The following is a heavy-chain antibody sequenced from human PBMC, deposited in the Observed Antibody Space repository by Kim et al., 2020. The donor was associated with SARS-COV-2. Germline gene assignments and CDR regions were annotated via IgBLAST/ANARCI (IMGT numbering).Heavy chain of an antibody. CDR1: GGSISSYY. Sequence: SETLSLTCTVSGGSISSYYWSWIRQPPGMGLEWIGYIYYSGSTNYNPSLKSRVTISVDTSKNQFSLKLSSVTAADTAVYYCARSPLGYCSSTSCGLVGGYYYYMDVWGKGTTVTVSS. J-gene: IGHJ6*03. CDR2: IYYSGST. V-gene: IGHV4-59*08. D-gene: IGHD2-2*01. CDR3: ARSPLGYCSSTSCGLVGGYYYYMDV.